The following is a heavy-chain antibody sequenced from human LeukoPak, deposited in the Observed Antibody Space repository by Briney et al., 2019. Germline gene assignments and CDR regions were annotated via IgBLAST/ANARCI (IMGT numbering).Heavy chain of an antibody. Sequence: ASVKVSCKASGYTFTSYYMHWVRQAPGQGLEWMGIINPSGGSTSYAQEFQGRVTITADESTSTAYMELSSLRSEDTAVYYCARGAPNNWNDATFDYWGQGTLVTVSS. D-gene: IGHD1-1*01. V-gene: IGHV1-46*01. CDR3: ARGAPNNWNDATFDY. CDR2: INPSGGST. J-gene: IGHJ4*02. CDR1: GYTFTSYY.